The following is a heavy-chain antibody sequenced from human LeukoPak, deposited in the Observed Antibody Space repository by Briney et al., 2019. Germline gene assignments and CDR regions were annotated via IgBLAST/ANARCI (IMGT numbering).Heavy chain of an antibody. V-gene: IGHV4-39*01. CDR1: GGSISSDASY. D-gene: IGHD6-19*01. CDR3: ARLFRRGWEYRYGLGV. J-gene: IGHJ6*02. CDR2: IYYGGDT. Sequence: ASETLSLTCTVSGGSISSDASYWAWIRQPPGKGLEWIGSIYYGGDTYYNTSLQSRVSISVDASKNEFSLKLSSVTAADTAVFYCARLFRRGWEYRYGLGVWGQGTTITVSS.